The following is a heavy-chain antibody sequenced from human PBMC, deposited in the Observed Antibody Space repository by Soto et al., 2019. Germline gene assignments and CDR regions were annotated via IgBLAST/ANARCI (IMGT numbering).Heavy chain of an antibody. CDR2: IDRSGST. J-gene: IGHJ6*02. V-gene: IGHV4-30-2*01. Sequence: QLQLQESGSRLVKPSQTLSLTCTVSGDSISSGGYSWSWIRQPPGKGLEWVGYIDRSGSTYYNPSLQSRATISVDRSSHQVSLSLTSVTAADTAFYYCARDGAWRGFDVWGQGTTVTVSS. D-gene: IGHD1-26*01. CDR1: GDSISSGGYS. CDR3: ARDGAWRGFDV.